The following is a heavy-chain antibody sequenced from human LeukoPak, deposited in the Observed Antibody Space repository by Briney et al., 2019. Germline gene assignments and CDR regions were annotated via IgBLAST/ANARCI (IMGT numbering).Heavy chain of an antibody. CDR3: ARVRGGYCSSTSCYEVNWFDP. D-gene: IGHD2-2*01. V-gene: IGHV4-34*01. J-gene: IGHJ5*02. CDR2: INHSGST. Sequence: SETLSLTCAVYGGSFSGYYWSWIRQPPGKGLEWMGEINHSGSTNYNPSLKSRVTISVDTYKNQFSLKLSSVTAADTAVYYRARVRGGYCSSTSCYEVNWFDPWGQGTLVTVSS. CDR1: GGSFSGYY.